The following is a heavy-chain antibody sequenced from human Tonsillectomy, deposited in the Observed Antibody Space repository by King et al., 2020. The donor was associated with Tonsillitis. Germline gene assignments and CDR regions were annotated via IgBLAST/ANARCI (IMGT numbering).Heavy chain of an antibody. J-gene: IGHJ4*02. CDR3: AKHGGGWYVGFDY. D-gene: IGHD3-16*01. Sequence: VQLVESGGGVVQPGRSLRLSCAASGFTFSSSGMHWVRQAPGKGLEWVAVISYDGSNIYYADSVKGRFTISGDKSKKTLYLQMNSLRDEDTAVYYCAKHGGGWYVGFDYWGQGTLVTVSS. CDR1: GFTFSSSG. CDR2: ISYDGSNI. V-gene: IGHV3-30*18.